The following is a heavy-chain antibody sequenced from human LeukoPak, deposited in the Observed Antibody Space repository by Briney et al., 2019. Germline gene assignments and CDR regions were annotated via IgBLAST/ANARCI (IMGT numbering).Heavy chain of an antibody. V-gene: IGHV4-61*02. Sequence: SQTLSLTCTVSGGSISSGSYYWSWIRQPAGKGLEWIGRIYTSGSTNYNPSLKSRATISVDTSKNQFSLKLSSVTAADTAVYYCARETAIYYFDYWGQGTLVTVSS. CDR1: GGSISSGSYY. J-gene: IGHJ4*02. D-gene: IGHD3-3*01. CDR3: ARETAIYYFDY. CDR2: IYTSGST.